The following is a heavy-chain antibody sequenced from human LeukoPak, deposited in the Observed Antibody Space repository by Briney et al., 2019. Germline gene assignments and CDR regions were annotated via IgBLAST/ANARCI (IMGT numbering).Heavy chain of an antibody. Sequence: GGSLRLSCAASGFIFTDSWMAWVRQAPGKGLEWLANINEDGSDKNYVVALKGRFTISRDNAKKSLYLQMNSLRAEDTALYYCAKASSYVLYDSSGSAVLLDYWGQGTLVTVSS. J-gene: IGHJ4*02. CDR2: INEDGSDK. CDR3: AKASSYVLYDSSGSAVLLDY. CDR1: GFIFTDSW. D-gene: IGHD3-22*01. V-gene: IGHV3-7*03.